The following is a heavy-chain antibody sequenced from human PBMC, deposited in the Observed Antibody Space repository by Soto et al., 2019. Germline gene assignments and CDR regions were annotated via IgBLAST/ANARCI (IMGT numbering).Heavy chain of an antibody. CDR2: ISGSGGST. CDR1: GFTFSSYA. J-gene: IGHJ3*02. CDR3: AKIPDAFDI. V-gene: IGHV3-23*01. Sequence: GESLKISCAASGFTFSSYAMSWVRQAPGKGLEWVSAISGSGGSTYYADSVKGRFTISRDNSKNTLYLQMNSLRAEDTAVYYCAKIPDAFDIWGQGTMVTVSS.